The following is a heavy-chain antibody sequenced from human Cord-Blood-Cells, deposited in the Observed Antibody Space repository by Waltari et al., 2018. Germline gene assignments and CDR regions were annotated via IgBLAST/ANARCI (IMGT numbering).Heavy chain of an antibody. J-gene: IGHJ2*01. CDR1: GYTFTGYY. V-gene: IGHV1-2*02. CDR2: INPNSGGT. CDR3: ARDPGGGFAWYFDL. D-gene: IGHD3-16*01. Sequence: QVQLVQSGAEVKKPGASVKVSCTASGYTFTGYYMTWVRQAPGQGLEWMGWINPNSGGTNYAQKFQGRVTMTRDTSISTAYMELSRLRSDDTAVYYCARDPGGGFAWYFDLWGRGTLVTVSS.